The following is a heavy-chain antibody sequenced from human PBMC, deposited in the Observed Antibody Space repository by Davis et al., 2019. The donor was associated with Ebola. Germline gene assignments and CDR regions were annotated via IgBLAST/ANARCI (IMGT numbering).Heavy chain of an antibody. CDR2: ISSSSSYT. J-gene: IGHJ5*02. CDR3: AREGGYCSSTSCYTGGWFDP. D-gene: IGHD2-2*02. CDR1: GFTFSDYY. V-gene: IGHV3-11*06. Sequence: GESLKISCAASGFTFSDYYMSWIRQAPGKGLEWVSYISSSSSYTYYADSVKGRFTISRDNAKNSLYLQMNSLRAEDTAVYYCAREGGYCSSTSCYTGGWFDPWGQGTLVTVSS.